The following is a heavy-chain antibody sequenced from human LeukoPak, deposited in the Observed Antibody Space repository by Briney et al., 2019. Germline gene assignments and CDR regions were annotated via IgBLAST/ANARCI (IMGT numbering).Heavy chain of an antibody. CDR1: GYSFSGHY. Sequence: ASVKVSCKASGYSFSGHYLHWVRQAPGQGLEWMGWINPKTGVTKYAQTFQGRVAMTRYTSISTAYMELSRLRSDDTAVFYCAKDPGYSSGWADNFFDLCGQGTLVTVSS. CDR2: INPKTGVT. D-gene: IGHD6-19*01. V-gene: IGHV1-2*02. CDR3: AKDPGYSSGWADNFFDL. J-gene: IGHJ5*02.